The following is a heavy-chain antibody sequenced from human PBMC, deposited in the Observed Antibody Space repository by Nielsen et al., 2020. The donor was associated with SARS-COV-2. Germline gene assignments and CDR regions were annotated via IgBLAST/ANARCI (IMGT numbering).Heavy chain of an antibody. CDR3: ARLNPTPGDFWSGYLGDYYYYYGMDV. D-gene: IGHD3-3*01. CDR2: ISAYNGNT. Sequence: ASVKVSCKASGYTFTSYGISWVRQAPGQGLEWMGWISAYNGNTNYAQKLQGRVTMTTDTSTSTAYMELRSLRSDDTAVYYCARLNPTPGDFWSGYLGDYYYYYGMDVWGQGTTVTVPS. V-gene: IGHV1-18*01. J-gene: IGHJ6*02. CDR1: GYTFTSYG.